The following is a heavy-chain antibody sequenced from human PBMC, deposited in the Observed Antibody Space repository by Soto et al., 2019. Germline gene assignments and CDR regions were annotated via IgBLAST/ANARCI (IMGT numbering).Heavy chain of an antibody. J-gene: IGHJ6*02. V-gene: IGHV4-31*03. D-gene: IGHD5-18*01. CDR2: IYYSGST. Sequence: TQGLTCTVSGGSIRSGGYYWSWVRQSPRRGLEWIGNIYYSGSTYYNPSLKSRLTISVDTSKNQFSLNLSSVTAADTAVYYCARDRLMATAGTARHYFGLDVWGQGTTVTVSS. CDR3: ARDRLMATAGTARHYFGLDV. CDR1: GGSIRSGGYY.